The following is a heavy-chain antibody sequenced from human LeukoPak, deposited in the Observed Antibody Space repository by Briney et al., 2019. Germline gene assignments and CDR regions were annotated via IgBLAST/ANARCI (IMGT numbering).Heavy chain of an antibody. J-gene: IGHJ4*02. CDR2: IYYSGST. Sequence: PSETLSLTCTVSGGSISSSSYYWGWIRQPPGKGLEWIGSIYYSGSTYYNPSLKSRVTISVDTSKNQFSLKLSSVTAADTAVYYCARPNGSGSYYYIDYWGQGTLVTVSS. CDR3: ARPNGSGSYYYIDY. V-gene: IGHV4-39*01. CDR1: GGSISSSSYY. D-gene: IGHD3-10*01.